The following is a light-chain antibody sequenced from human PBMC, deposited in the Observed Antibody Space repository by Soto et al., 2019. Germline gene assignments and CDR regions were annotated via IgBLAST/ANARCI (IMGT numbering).Light chain of an antibody. CDR1: SSDVGSYNL. V-gene: IGLV2-23*02. CDR2: EVS. Sequence: QSVLTQPASVSGSPGQSITISCTGTSSDVGSYNLVSWYQQHPGKAPKLMIYEVSKRPSGVSNRFSGSKSGNTASLTISGLQAEDGADYYCCSYAGSSTSPYVFGPGTKVTVL. CDR3: CSYAGSSTSPYV. J-gene: IGLJ1*01.